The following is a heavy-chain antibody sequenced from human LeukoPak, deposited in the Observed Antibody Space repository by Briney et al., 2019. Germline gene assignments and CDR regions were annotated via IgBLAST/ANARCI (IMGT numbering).Heavy chain of an antibody. V-gene: IGHV3-53*01. Sequence: GGSLRLSCAASGFTVSSNYMSWVRQAPGKGLEWVSVIYSGGSTYYADSVKGRFTISRDNSKNTLYLQMNSLRAEDTAVYYCARATVTTSIIEHAFDIWGQGTMVTVSS. CDR1: GFTVSSNY. D-gene: IGHD4-17*01. J-gene: IGHJ3*02. CDR2: IYSGGST. CDR3: ARATVTTSIIEHAFDI.